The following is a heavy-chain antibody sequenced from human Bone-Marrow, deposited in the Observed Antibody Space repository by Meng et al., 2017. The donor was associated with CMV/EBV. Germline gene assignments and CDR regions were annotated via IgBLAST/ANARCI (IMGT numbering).Heavy chain of an antibody. J-gene: IGHJ5*02. V-gene: IGHV1-69*02. CDR1: SYT. CDR2: IITILGIA. CDR3: AGDGPDIVVVPAAMSVWFDP. Sequence: SYTISWVRQAPGQGLEWMGRIITILGIANYEQKFQNRVTITADESTSTAYMELSSLGSEDTAVYYCAGDGPDIVVVPAAMSVWFDPWGQGTLVTVSS. D-gene: IGHD2-2*01.